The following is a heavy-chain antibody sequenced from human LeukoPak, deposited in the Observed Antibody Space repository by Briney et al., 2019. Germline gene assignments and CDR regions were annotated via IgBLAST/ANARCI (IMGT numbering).Heavy chain of an antibody. CDR1: GFTFSSYA. D-gene: IGHD2-15*01. Sequence: PGGSLRLSCAASGFTFSSYAMSWVRQAPGKGLEWVSSVFGSGGSTYYADSVKGRFTISRDNSKNTLYLQMNSLRAEDTAVYYCAKVSGGYCRGGTCYYYYGMDVWGQGTTVTVSS. CDR2: VFGSGGST. V-gene: IGHV3-23*01. CDR3: AKVSGGYCRGGTCYYYYGMDV. J-gene: IGHJ6*02.